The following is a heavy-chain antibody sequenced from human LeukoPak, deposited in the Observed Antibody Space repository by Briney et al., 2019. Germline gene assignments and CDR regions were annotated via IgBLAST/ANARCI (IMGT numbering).Heavy chain of an antibody. V-gene: IGHV3-23*01. CDR1: RFTFRSYA. CDR3: AKRGRAYYYYMDV. J-gene: IGHJ6*03. Sequence: GGSLRLSCAASRFTFRSYAMTWVRQAPGKGLEWVSAISGSGGSTYYADSVKGRFTISRDNSKNTLYLQMNSLRAEDTAVYYCAKRGRAYYYYMDVWGKGTTVTISS. CDR2: ISGSGGST.